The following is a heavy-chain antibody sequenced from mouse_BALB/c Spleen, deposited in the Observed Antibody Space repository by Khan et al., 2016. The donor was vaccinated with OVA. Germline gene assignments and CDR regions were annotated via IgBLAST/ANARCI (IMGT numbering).Heavy chain of an antibody. CDR2: IDPANGYT. D-gene: IGHD4-1*01. CDR1: GFNIKDTY. CDR3: ARDCWEVFAY. V-gene: IGHV14-3*02. Sequence: EVQLQQSGAELVKPGASVKLSCTASGFNIKDTYMHWVKQRPEQGLEWIGRIDPANGYTKYDPKFQGKATITADTSSNTAHMQLRSLPSEDTAVYYCARDCWEVFAYWGQGTLVTVSA. J-gene: IGHJ3*01.